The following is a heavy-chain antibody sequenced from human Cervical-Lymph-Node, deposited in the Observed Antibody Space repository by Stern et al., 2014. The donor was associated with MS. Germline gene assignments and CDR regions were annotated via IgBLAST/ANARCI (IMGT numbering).Heavy chain of an antibody. D-gene: IGHD5-12*01. V-gene: IGHV5-51*03. CDR2: IFPRDSNT. CDR3: ARSPATPSGYDRFDY. J-gene: IGHJ4*02. CDR1: GYLFDDYW. Sequence: VQLVQSGAEVKKPGESLKISCEASGYLFDDYWIGWVRQMSGRGLELVAIIFPRDSNTRYSPSVQGPVTISADKSISTAYLEWSSLKASDPAIYYGARSPATPSGYDRFDYWGQGALVTVSS.